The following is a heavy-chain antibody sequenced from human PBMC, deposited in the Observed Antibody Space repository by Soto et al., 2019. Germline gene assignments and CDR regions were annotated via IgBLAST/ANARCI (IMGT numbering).Heavy chain of an antibody. D-gene: IGHD2-15*01. CDR2: VKSDGTTA. V-gene: IGHV3-74*01. CDR3: ESLFASTYSPRPFDF. Sequence: EVLLVESGGGLVQPGGSLRLSCEASGFAFTSYWMHWVRQAPGKGLVWVAGVKSDGTTATYADSVRGRFTSSRDNAKNTLYLQMHSLSAEETAVYYCESLFASTYSPRPFDFWGQGTQVTVSS. J-gene: IGHJ4*02. CDR1: GFAFTSYW.